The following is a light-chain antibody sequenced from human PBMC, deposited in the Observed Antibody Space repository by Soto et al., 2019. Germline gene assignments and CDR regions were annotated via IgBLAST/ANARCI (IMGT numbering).Light chain of an antibody. J-gene: IGLJ1*01. CDR2: DVS. Sequence: QSVLTQPASVSGSPGQSITISCTGTSSDVGGYNYVSWYQQHPGKAPKLMIYDVSNRPSGVSNRFSGSKSGNTASLTISGLQAEDEADYYSSSYTSSSLHLFATGTTATVL. V-gene: IGLV2-14*01. CDR1: SSDVGGYNY. CDR3: SSYTSSSLHL.